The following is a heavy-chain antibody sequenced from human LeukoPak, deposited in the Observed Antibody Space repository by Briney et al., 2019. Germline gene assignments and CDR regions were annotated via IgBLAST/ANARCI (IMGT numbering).Heavy chain of an antibody. CDR2: ITATTGRT. D-gene: IGHD6-13*01. Sequence: PGGSLRLSCAASGFTFSSYAMSWVRQAPGRGLEWVSGITATTGRTYYADSVKGRFTISRDNSKNTLYLQMNSLRAEDTGKFYCAKEATSTWYGSWFDRWGQGTLVTVSS. CDR3: AKEATSTWYGSWFDR. V-gene: IGHV3-23*01. J-gene: IGHJ5*02. CDR1: GFTFSSYA.